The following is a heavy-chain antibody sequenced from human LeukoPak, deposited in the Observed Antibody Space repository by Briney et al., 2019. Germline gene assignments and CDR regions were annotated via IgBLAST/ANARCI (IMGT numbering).Heavy chain of an antibody. J-gene: IGHJ6*02. D-gene: IGHD5-24*01. CDR3: ARVQKMASIGSGYLHYGLDV. V-gene: IGHV4-59*01. CDR1: GGSINTYY. CDR2: FYHSGST. Sequence: PSETLSLTCTVSGGSINTYYWTWIRQTPGKGLEWIGHFYHSGSTNYNPSLKSRVAMSVEISMNQFSLRLGSVAAADTAVYYCARVQKMASIGSGYLHYGLDVWGRGTTVTVSS.